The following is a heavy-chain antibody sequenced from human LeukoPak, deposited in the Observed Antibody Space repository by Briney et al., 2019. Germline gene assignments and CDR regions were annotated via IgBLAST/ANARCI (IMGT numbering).Heavy chain of an antibody. CDR1: GFTFSSYE. CDR2: ISSSGSTI. Sequence: GGSLRLSCAASGFTFSSYEMNWVRQAPGKGLEWVSYISSSGSTIYYADSVKGRFTISRDNSKNTLYLQMNSLRAEDTAVYYCARDCQYGGAAAPQRAPSFYWYFDLWGRGTLVTVSS. CDR3: ARDCQYGGAAAPQRAPSFYWYFDL. V-gene: IGHV3-48*03. D-gene: IGHD6-13*01. J-gene: IGHJ2*01.